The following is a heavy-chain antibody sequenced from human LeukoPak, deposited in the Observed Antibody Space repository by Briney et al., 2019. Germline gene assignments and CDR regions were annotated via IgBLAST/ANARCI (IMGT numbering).Heavy chain of an antibody. CDR3: ARVTAAGVGY. J-gene: IGHJ4*02. CDR1: GGSISSNY. CDR2: IYYSGST. Sequence: SETLSLTCTVSGGSISSNYWSWIRQPPGKGLEWIGYIYYSGSTNYNPSLKSRVTISVDTSKNQFSLKLSSVTAADTAVYYCARVTAAGVGYWGQGTLVTVSS. D-gene: IGHD6-13*01. V-gene: IGHV4-59*01.